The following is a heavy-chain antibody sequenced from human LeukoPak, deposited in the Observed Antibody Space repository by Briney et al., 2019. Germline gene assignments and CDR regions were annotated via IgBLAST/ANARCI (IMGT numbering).Heavy chain of an antibody. D-gene: IGHD5-24*01. CDR3: ARDGYNDAFDI. CDR2: IYYSGST. J-gene: IGHJ3*02. V-gene: IGHV4-59*01. CDR1: GGSISSYY. Sequence: SETLSLTCTVSGGSISSYYWSWIRQPPGKGLEWIGYIYYSGSTNYNPSLKSRVTISVDTSKNQYSLKLSSVTAADTAVYYCARDGYNDAFDIWGQGTMVTVSS.